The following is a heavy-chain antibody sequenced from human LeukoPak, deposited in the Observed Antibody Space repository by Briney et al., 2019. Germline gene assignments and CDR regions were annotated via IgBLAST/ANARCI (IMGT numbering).Heavy chain of an antibody. J-gene: IGHJ4*02. CDR1: GGSISSGGYY. Sequence: SQTLSLTCTVSGGSISSGGYYWSWIRQHPGKGLEWIGYIYYSGSTNYNPSLKSRVTISVDTSKNQFSLKLSSVTAADTAVYYCARAAYSGSYHSDYWGQGTLVTVSS. V-gene: IGHV4-61*08. CDR2: IYYSGST. D-gene: IGHD1-26*01. CDR3: ARAAYSGSYHSDY.